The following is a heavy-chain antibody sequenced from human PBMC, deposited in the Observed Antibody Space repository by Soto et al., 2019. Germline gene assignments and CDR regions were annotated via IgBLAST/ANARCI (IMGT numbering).Heavy chain of an antibody. V-gene: IGHV3-74*01. Sequence: GSLILYCAASGFTFSSYWMHWVRQAPGKGLVWVSRINSDGSRTSYADSAKGRFTISRGNAKNTVYLQMNSLRAEDTAVYYCARGDGDYYDGNGYLGRHWGQGTLVTVSS. D-gene: IGHD3-22*01. CDR3: ARGDGDYYDGNGYLGRH. CDR2: INSDGSRT. CDR1: GFTFSSYW. J-gene: IGHJ4*02.